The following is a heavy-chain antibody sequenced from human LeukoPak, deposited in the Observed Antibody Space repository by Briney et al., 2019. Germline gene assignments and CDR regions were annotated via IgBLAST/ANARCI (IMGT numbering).Heavy chain of an antibody. CDR1: GFTFSSYA. CDR2: ISGSGGTT. D-gene: IGHD3-9*01. J-gene: IGHJ4*02. V-gene: IGHV3-23*01. CDR3: AKGLINDWSALEY. Sequence: GGSLRLSCADSGFTFSSYAMTWVRQAPGKGLEWVSAISGSGGTTYYADSVRGRFTISRDNSKNTLYLQMNSLRAEDTAVYYCAKGLINDWSALEYWGQGTLVTDSS.